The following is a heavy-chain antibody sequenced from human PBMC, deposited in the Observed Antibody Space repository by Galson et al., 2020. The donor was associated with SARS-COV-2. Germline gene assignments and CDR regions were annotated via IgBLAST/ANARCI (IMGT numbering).Heavy chain of an antibody. CDR2: ILYDGSNK. CDR1: GFTFSSYG. Sequence: GESLKISCAASGFTFSSYGMHWVRQAPGKGLEWVAVILYDGSNKYYADSVKGRFTISRDNSKNTLYLQMNSLRAEDTAVYYCAACIVGATKREYYYYYGMDVWGQGTTVTVSS. J-gene: IGHJ6*02. D-gene: IGHD1-26*01. CDR3: AACIVGATKREYYYYYGMDV. V-gene: IGHV3-30*03.